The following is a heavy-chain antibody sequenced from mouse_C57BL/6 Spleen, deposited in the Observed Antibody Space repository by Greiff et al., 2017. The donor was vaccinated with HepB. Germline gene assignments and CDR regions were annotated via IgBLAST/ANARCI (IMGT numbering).Heavy chain of an antibody. CDR2: IHPNSGST. Sequence: QVQLQQPGAELVKPGASVKLSCKASGYTFTSYWMHWVKQRPGQGLEWIGMIHPNSGSTKYNEKFKSKATLTVDKSSSTAYMQLSSLTSEDSAVYYCARDDYDSWFAYWGQGTLVTVSA. CDR1: GYTFTSYW. V-gene: IGHV1-64*01. J-gene: IGHJ3*01. D-gene: IGHD2-4*01. CDR3: ARDDYDSWFAY.